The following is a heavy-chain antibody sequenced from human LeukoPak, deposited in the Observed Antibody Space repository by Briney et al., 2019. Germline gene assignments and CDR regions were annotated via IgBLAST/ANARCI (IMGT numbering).Heavy chain of an antibody. V-gene: IGHV1-8*01. CDR1: GYGFTKWG. D-gene: IGHD1-14*01. Sequence: GSSVKVSCTCSGYGFTKWGINWVRQAAGQGLEWLGWVHPYNGNTYYAQRFRGRVTMSRDTSTTTAYMELSGLRSNDPAVYFCATGPRNDPWGQGTLVTVSS. CDR3: ATGPRNDP. CDR2: VHPYNGNT. J-gene: IGHJ5*02.